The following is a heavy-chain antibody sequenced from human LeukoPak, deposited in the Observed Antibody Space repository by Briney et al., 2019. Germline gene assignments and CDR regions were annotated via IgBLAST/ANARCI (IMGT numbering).Heavy chain of an antibody. CDR2: IYPGDSDT. D-gene: IGHD1/OR15-1a*01. J-gene: IGHJ4*02. Sequence: PGESLKISCEGSGYRFTSYWIGWVRQVPGKGLEWMGIIYPGDSDTRYSPSFQGQVTISADKSISTAYLQWSSLKASDTAMYYCARFFSRSEHTFGGYWGQGTQVTVSS. CDR3: ARFFSRSEHTFGGY. V-gene: IGHV5-51*01. CDR1: GYRFTSYW.